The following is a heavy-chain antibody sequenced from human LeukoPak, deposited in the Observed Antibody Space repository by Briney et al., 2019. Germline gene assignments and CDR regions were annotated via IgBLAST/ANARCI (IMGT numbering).Heavy chain of an antibody. D-gene: IGHD3-22*01. CDR3: ARSQDYYDSSGYYPAFDY. Sequence: GGSLRLSCAASGFTFSSYAMHWVRQAPGKGLECVAVTSYDGSNKYYADSVKGRFTISRDNSKNTLYLQMNSLRAEDTAVYYCARSQDYYDSSGYYPAFDYWGQGTLVTVSS. CDR1: GFTFSSYA. CDR2: TSYDGSNK. V-gene: IGHV3-30*04. J-gene: IGHJ4*02.